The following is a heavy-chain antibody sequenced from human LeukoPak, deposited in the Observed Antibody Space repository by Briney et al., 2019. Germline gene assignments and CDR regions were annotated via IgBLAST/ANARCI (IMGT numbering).Heavy chain of an antibody. D-gene: IGHD3-22*01. CDR3: TRGSIAYYYMDV. CDR2: IYYSGST. V-gene: IGHV4-59*01. J-gene: IGHJ6*03. CDR1: GGSISSYY. Sequence: SETLSLTCTVSGGSISSYYWSWIRQPPGKGLEWIGNIYYSGSTNYNPSLKGRVTISVDTSKNQFSLKLSSVTAADTAVYYCTRGSIAYYYMDVWGKGTTVTVSS.